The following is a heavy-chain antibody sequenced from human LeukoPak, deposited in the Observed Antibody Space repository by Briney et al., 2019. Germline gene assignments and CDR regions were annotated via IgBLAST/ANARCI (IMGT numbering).Heavy chain of an antibody. CDR1: GYSFTSYW. V-gene: IGHV5-51*01. CDR2: IYPGDSDT. CDR3: ARQMVVTAIPGWFDP. Sequence: ESLKISCKGSGYSFTSYWIGWVRQMPGKGLEWMGIIYPGDSDTRYSPSFQGQVTISADKSISTAYLQWSSLKASDTAMYYCARQMVVTAIPGWFDPWGQGTLVTVSS. J-gene: IGHJ5*02. D-gene: IGHD2-21*02.